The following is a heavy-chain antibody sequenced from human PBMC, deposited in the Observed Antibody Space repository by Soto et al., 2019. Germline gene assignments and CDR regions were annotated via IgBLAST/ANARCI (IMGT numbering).Heavy chain of an antibody. CDR1: GYTLTELS. V-gene: IGHV1-24*01. CDR3: ATDRAYCGGDCYNGMNV. J-gene: IGHJ6*02. CDR2: FDPEDGET. D-gene: IGHD2-21*02. Sequence: ASVKVSCEVSGYTLTELSMHWVRQAPGKGLEWMGGFDPEDGETIYAQKFQGRVAMTEDTSTDTAYMELSSLRSEDTAVYYCATDRAYCGGDCYNGMNVWGQGTTVTVSS.